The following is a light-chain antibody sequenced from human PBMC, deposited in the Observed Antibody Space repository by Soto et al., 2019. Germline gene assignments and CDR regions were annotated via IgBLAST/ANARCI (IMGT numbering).Light chain of an antibody. Sequence: QSVLTQPPSASGTPGQRVTISCSGSSSNIGSNYVYWYQQLSGTAPKLLIYSNNQRPSGVPDRFSGSKSGTSASLAISGLRSEDEADYYCAAWDDSLSGEVFGTGTKVTVL. CDR2: SNN. J-gene: IGLJ1*01. CDR1: SSNIGSNY. CDR3: AAWDDSLSGEV. V-gene: IGLV1-47*02.